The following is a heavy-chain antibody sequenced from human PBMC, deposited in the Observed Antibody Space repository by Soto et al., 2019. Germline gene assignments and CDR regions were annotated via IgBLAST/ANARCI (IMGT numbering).Heavy chain of an antibody. Sequence: SETLSLTCAVYGGSFSGYYWSWIRQPPGKGLEWIGEINHSGSTNYNPSLKSRVTISVDTSKNQFSLKLSSVTAADTAVYYCASPIAAAGTGEDVWGQGTTVTVSS. J-gene: IGHJ6*02. CDR3: ASPIAAAGTGEDV. V-gene: IGHV4-34*01. D-gene: IGHD6-13*01. CDR2: INHSGST. CDR1: GGSFSGYY.